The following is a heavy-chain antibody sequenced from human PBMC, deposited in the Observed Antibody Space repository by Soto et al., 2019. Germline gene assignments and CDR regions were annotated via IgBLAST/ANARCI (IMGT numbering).Heavy chain of an antibody. Sequence: SETLSLTCTVSGGSISSSSYYWGWIRQPPGKGLEWIGSIYYSGSTYYNPSLKSRVTISVDTSKNQFSLKLSSVTAADTAVYYCARHEGSYGYFPYYYGMDVWGQGTTVTVSS. CDR2: IYYSGST. J-gene: IGHJ6*02. V-gene: IGHV4-39*01. CDR1: GGSISSSSYY. D-gene: IGHD5-18*01. CDR3: ARHEGSYGYFPYYYGMDV.